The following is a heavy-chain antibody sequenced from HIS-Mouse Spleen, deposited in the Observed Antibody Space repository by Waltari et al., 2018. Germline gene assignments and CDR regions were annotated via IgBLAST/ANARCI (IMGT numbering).Heavy chain of an antibody. Sequence: QVQLVESGGGVVQPGRSLRLSCAASGFTFSSYAMHWVRQAPGKGLEWVAVISYDGSNKYYADSVKGRFTISRDNSKNTLYLQMNSLRAEDTAVYYCARVNGIAVAGTDAFDIWAKGQWSPSLQ. D-gene: IGHD6-19*01. J-gene: IGHJ3*02. V-gene: IGHV3-30-3*01. CDR1: GFTFSSYA. CDR3: ARVNGIAVAGTDAFDI. CDR2: ISYDGSNK.